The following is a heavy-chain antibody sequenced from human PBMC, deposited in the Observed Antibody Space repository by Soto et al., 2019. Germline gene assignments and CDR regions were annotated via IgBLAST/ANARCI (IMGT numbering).Heavy chain of an antibody. D-gene: IGHD6-13*01. CDR3: AREASGAALPITQNWFDP. J-gene: IGHJ5*02. V-gene: IGHV1-69*01. Sequence: WLGCINPYNDNTHYAQKFQGRVTITADESTSTAYMELSSLRSEDTAVYYCAREASGAALPITQNWFDPWGQGTLVTVSS. CDR2: INPYNDNT.